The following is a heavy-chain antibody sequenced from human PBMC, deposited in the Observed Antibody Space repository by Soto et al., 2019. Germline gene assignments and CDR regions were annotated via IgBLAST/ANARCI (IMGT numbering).Heavy chain of an antibody. J-gene: IGHJ4*02. D-gene: IGHD2-2*01. Sequence: SETLSLTCAVYGGSFSGYYWSWIRQPPGKGLEWIGEINHSGSTNYNPSLKSRVTISVDTSKNQFSLKLSSVTAADTAVYYCARGGDCSSTSCYYDYWGQGTLVTVSS. CDR1: GGSFSGYY. V-gene: IGHV4-34*01. CDR3: ARGGDCSSTSCYYDY. CDR2: INHSGST.